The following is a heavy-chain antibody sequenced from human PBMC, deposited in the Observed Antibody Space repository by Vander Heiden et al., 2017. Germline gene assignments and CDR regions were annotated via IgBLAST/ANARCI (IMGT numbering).Heavy chain of an antibody. CDR3: AREGVGRGGGPQQYGMDV. J-gene: IGHJ6*02. Sequence: LRLSCAASGFTFSSYSMNWVRQAPGKGLEWVSSISSSSSYIYYAASVKGRFTISRDNAKNSLYRQINILRADHTAVYYCAREGVGRGGGPQQYGMDVWGQGTPVTVSS. CDR2: ISSSSSYI. CDR1: GFTFSSYS. D-gene: IGHD3-10*01. V-gene: IGHV3-21*01.